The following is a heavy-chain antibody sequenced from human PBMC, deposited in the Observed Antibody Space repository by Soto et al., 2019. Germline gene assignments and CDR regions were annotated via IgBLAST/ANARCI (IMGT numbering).Heavy chain of an antibody. J-gene: IGHJ4*02. CDR1: GFTFSSYG. CDR3: ARDADTAMVY. Sequence: QVQLVESGGGVVQPGRSLRLSCAASGFTFSSYGMHWVRQAPGKGLEWVAVIWYDGSNKYYADSVKGRFTISRDNSKNTLYLQMNSLRADDTAVYYCARDADTAMVYWGQGTLVTVSS. CDR2: IWYDGSNK. V-gene: IGHV3-33*01. D-gene: IGHD5-18*01.